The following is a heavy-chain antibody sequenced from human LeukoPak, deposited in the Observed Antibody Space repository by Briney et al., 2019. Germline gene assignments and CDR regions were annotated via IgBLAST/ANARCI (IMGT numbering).Heavy chain of an antibody. V-gene: IGHV3-30*03. CDR3: AGQWLPSKVFYYFDF. J-gene: IGHJ4*02. Sequence: PRRSLRLSCAASGFTFSSYAMHWVRQAPGKGLEWVAVISYDGSNKYYADSVKGRFTISRDNSKNTLYLQMNSLRAEDTAVYYCAGQWLPSKVFYYFDFWGQGTLVTVSS. CDR2: ISYDGSNK. CDR1: GFTFSSYA. D-gene: IGHD6-19*01.